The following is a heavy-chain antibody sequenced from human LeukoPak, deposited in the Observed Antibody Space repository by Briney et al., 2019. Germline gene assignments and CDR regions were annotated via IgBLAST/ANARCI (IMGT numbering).Heavy chain of an antibody. CDR2: IIPIFGTA. CDR1: GGTFSSYA. J-gene: IGHJ5*02. D-gene: IGHD3-10*01. V-gene: IGHV1-69*06. Sequence: SVKVSCTASGGTFSSYAISWVRQAPGQGLEWMGGIIPIFGTANYAQKFQGRVTITADKSTSTAYMELSSLRSEDTAVYYCARHLARDGSGSYFVPRWFDPWGQGTLVTVSS. CDR3: ARHLARDGSGSYFVPRWFDP.